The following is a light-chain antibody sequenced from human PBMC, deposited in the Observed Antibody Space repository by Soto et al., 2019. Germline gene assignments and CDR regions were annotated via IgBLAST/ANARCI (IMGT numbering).Light chain of an antibody. CDR3: QQSFSTPRT. Sequence: DIQMTQSPSSQSASVGDRVTITCRASQSINSYLNWYQQKPGKAPKLLIYAASSLQSGVPSRFSGSGSETDFTLTIRSLQPDDFATYYCQQSFSTPRTFGQGTRVEI. CDR2: AAS. J-gene: IGKJ1*01. V-gene: IGKV1-39*01. CDR1: QSINSY.